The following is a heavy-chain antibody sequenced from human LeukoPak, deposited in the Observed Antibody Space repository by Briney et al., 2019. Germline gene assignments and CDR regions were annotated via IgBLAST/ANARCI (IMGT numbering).Heavy chain of an antibody. CDR3: ARMKATARRKNPNWFDP. CDR1: GYTFTSYD. CDR2: MNPNSGNT. V-gene: IGHV1-8*01. Sequence: ASVKVSCKASGYTFTSYDINWVRQATGQGLEWMGWMNPNSGNTGYAQKFQGRVTMTRNTSISTAYMELSSLRSEDTAVYYCARMKATARRKNPNWFDPWGQGTLVTVSS. D-gene: IGHD1-26*01. J-gene: IGHJ5*02.